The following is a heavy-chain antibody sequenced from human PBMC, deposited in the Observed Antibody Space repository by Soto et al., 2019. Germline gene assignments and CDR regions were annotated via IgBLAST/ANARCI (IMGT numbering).Heavy chain of an antibody. CDR2: ITYDGSDT. CDR1: GFSFSSYG. CDR3: AKDSVFEYSFGQHGFDS. Sequence: QEQLVESGGGVVQPGTSLRLSCGASGFSFSSYGMHWVRQAPGKGLEWVAFITYDGSDTYYVDSVKGRFTVSRHNSKNTLYLKMNSLKPEDTSIYYCAKDSVFEYSFGQHGFDSWGQGTLVTVSS. D-gene: IGHD4-4*01. V-gene: IGHV3-30*18. J-gene: IGHJ4*02.